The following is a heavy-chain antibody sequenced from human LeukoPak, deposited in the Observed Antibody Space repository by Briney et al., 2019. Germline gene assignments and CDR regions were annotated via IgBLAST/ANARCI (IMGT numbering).Heavy chain of an antibody. V-gene: IGHV1-2*02. Sequence: ASVKVSCKASGYTSVGYYLHWVRQAPGQGLEWMAWIVPYTGNTHYAQKFQGRITVTRDTSVSTTYMELSWLTSDDTARYYCAREYSASEHWGQGTLVTVSS. D-gene: IGHD5-12*01. CDR3: AREYSASEH. CDR1: GYTSVGYY. J-gene: IGHJ4*02. CDR2: IVPYTGNT.